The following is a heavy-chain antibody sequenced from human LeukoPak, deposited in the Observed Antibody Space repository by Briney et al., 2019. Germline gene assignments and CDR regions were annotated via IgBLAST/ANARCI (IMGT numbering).Heavy chain of an antibody. Sequence: PGGSLRLSCAASGFTFSSYAITWVRQAPGKGLEWVSAISGSGDSTYYTDSVKGRFTISRDNSKNTLYLQMNSLRAEDTAVYYCAQWGSDCLWGSYRYTDYWGQGTLVTVSS. CDR1: GFTFSSYA. D-gene: IGHD3-16*02. V-gene: IGHV3-23*01. CDR2: ISGSGDST. CDR3: AQWGSDCLWGSYRYTDY. J-gene: IGHJ4*02.